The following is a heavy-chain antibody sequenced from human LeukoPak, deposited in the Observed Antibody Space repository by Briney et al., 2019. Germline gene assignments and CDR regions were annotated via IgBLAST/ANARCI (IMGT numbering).Heavy chain of an antibody. J-gene: IGHJ3*02. Sequence: RASVKVSCKASGDTFIINDINWVRQATGQGLEWMGWMNPNSGNTGYAQKFQGRVTMTRNISITTAYMELTDLRSEDTAVHYCARVTAAGTWTFDIWGQGTTVTVSS. CDR3: ARVTAAGTWTFDI. D-gene: IGHD6-13*01. CDR1: GDTFIIND. V-gene: IGHV1-8*02. CDR2: MNPNSGNT.